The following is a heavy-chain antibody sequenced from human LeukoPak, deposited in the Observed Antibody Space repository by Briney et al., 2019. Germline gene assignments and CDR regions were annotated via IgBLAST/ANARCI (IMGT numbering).Heavy chain of an antibody. J-gene: IGHJ4*02. CDR3: ARVINSVAGKRFDS. D-gene: IGHD6-19*01. V-gene: IGHV4-39*01. Sequence: SETLSLTCTVSGGSISSSSYYWGWIRQPPGKGLEWIGSIYYSGSTYYNPSLKSRVTISVDTSKNLFSLRLSSVTAADTAVYYCARVINSVAGKRFDSWGQGTLVTVSS. CDR2: IYYSGST. CDR1: GGSISSSSYY.